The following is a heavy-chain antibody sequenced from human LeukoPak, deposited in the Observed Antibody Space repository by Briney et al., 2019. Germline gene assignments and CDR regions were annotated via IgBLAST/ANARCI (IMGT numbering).Heavy chain of an antibody. Sequence: GGSLRLSCAASGFTFSSYAMGWVRQAPGKGLEWVSAISGTGNRTYYADSVKGRFTISRDNSKNTLYLQMNSLRAEDTAVYYCAKWGCSGGSCYPFDYWGQGTLVTVSS. V-gene: IGHV3-23*01. D-gene: IGHD2-15*01. CDR1: GFTFSSYA. CDR3: AKWGCSGGSCYPFDY. J-gene: IGHJ4*02. CDR2: ISGTGNRT.